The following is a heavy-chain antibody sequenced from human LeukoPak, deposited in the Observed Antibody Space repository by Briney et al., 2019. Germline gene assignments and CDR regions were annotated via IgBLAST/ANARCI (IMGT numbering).Heavy chain of an antibody. V-gene: IGHV3-11*04. CDR3: ARQRITMVRGVIRYLDY. D-gene: IGHD3-10*01. CDR2: ISSSGSTI. CDR1: GFTVSSNY. J-gene: IGHJ4*02. Sequence: GGSLRLSCAASGFTVSSNYMSWVRQAPGKGLEWVSYISSSGSTIYYADSVKGRFTISRDNAKNSLYLQMNSLRAEDTAVYYCARQRITMVRGVIRYLDYWGQGTLVTVSS.